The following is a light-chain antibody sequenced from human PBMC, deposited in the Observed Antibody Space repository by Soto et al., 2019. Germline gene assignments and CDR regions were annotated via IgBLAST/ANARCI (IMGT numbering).Light chain of an antibody. J-gene: IGLJ2*01. CDR3: SISTSSITLDSVV. CDR1: SSDIGGYNY. V-gene: IGLV2-14*03. Sequence: QSALTQPASVSGSPGQSITISCTGTSSDIGGYNYVSWYQHHPGKAPKLLIYDVTNRPSGVSNRFSGSKSGNTASLTIPGLQAEYEANYYCSISTSSITLDSVVFGGGTKVTVL. CDR2: DVT.